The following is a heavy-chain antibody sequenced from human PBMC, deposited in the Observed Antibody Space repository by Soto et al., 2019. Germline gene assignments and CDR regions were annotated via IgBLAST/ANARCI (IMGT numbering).Heavy chain of an antibody. CDR2: ISGSGGST. J-gene: IGHJ4*02. CDR3: AKDFGQSGIMIVVVITTGYFDY. V-gene: IGHV3-23*01. D-gene: IGHD3-22*01. Sequence: PGGSLRLSCAASGFTFSSYAMSWVRQAPGKVLEWVSAISGSGGSTYYADSVKGRFTISRDNSKNTLYLQMNSLRAEDTAVYYCAKDFGQSGIMIVVVITTGYFDYWGQGTLVTVSS. CDR1: GFTFSSYA.